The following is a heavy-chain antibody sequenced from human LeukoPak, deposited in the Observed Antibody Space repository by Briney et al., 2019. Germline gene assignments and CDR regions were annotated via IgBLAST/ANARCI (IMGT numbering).Heavy chain of an antibody. D-gene: IGHD3-3*01. Sequence: WETLSLTCTVSGVSISSSYSYWGWIRQPPGMGLEWIGSIYYTGNTYYNASLKSQVSISIDTSKNQFSLKLTSVTAADTAVYYCARAGGFLEWLSYYYYYYYMDVWGKGTTVTVSS. V-gene: IGHV4-39*01. CDR1: GVSISSSYSY. CDR3: ARAGGFLEWLSYYYYYYYMDV. J-gene: IGHJ6*03. CDR2: IYYTGNT.